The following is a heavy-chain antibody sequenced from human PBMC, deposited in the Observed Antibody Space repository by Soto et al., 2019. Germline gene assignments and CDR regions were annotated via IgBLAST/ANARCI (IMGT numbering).Heavy chain of an antibody. J-gene: IGHJ5*02. V-gene: IGHV4-4*02. CDR3: AGIVGATANWFDP. CDR2: IYHSGST. D-gene: IGHD1-26*01. CDR1: GGSISSSNW. Sequence: PSETLSLTCAVSGGSISSSNWWSWVRHPPGKGLEWIGEIYHSGSTNYNPSLKSRVTISVDKSKNQFSLKLSSVTAADTAVYYCAGIVGATANWFDPWGQGTLVTVSS.